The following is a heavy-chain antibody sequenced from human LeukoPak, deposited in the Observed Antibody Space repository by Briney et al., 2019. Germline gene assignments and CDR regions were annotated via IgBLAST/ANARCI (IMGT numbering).Heavy chain of an antibody. J-gene: IGHJ4*02. D-gene: IGHD3-9*01. CDR2: IYYSGRT. Sequence: PSETLSLTCTVSGGSISSSSYYWGWIRQPPEKGLECIGSIYYSGRTYYNPSLKSRVTISVDTSKNHFSLKLSSVTAADTAVYYCARLTAGGYFDWLLVGATIDYWGQGTLVTVSS. V-gene: IGHV4-39*02. CDR3: ARLTAGGYFDWLLVGATIDY. CDR1: GGSISSSSYY.